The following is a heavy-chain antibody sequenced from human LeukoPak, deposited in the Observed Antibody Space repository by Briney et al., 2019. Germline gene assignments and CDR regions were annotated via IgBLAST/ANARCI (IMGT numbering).Heavy chain of an antibody. CDR3: ARGPYSTGGY. Sequence: GGSLRLSCAASGFTFSSYSMNWVRQAPGKGLEWVSYISSSSSYTNYADSVKGRFTISRDNAKNSLYLQMNSLRAEDTAVYYCARGPYSTGGYWGQGTLVTVSS. CDR1: GFTFSSYS. D-gene: IGHD6-13*01. V-gene: IGHV3-21*05. CDR2: ISSSSSYT. J-gene: IGHJ4*02.